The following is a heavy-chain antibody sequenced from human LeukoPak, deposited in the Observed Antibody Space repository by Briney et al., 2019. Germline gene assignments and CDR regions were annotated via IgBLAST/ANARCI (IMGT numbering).Heavy chain of an antibody. Sequence: GGSLRLSCAASGFTVSSNYMIWVRQAPGKGLEWVSSISSSSSYIYYADSVKGRFTISRDNAKNSLYLQMNSLRAEDTAVYYCARSRDWKTQGLTWFDPWGQGTLVTVSS. V-gene: IGHV3-21*01. CDR2: ISSSSSYI. CDR1: GFTVSSNY. J-gene: IGHJ5*02. D-gene: IGHD1-1*01. CDR3: ARSRDWKTQGLTWFDP.